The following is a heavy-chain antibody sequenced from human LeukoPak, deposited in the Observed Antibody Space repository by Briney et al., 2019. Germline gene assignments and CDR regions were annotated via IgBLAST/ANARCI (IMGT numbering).Heavy chain of an antibody. Sequence: SETLSLTCTVSGGSVSSGSYYWSWIRQPPGKGLEWIGYIYYSGSTNYNPSLKSRVTISVDTSKNQFSLKLSSVTAADTAVYYCARGPDGYFDYWDQGTLVTVSS. D-gene: IGHD1-14*01. CDR1: GGSVSSGSYY. V-gene: IGHV4-61*01. CDR3: ARGPDGYFDY. J-gene: IGHJ4*02. CDR2: IYYSGST.